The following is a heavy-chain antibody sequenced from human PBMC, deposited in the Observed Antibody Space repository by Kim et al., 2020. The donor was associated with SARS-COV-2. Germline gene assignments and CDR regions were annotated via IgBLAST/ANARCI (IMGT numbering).Heavy chain of an antibody. D-gene: IGHD2-21*02. CDR2: ISSSGSTI. J-gene: IGHJ6*02. CDR3: ARALTYCGGDCYYYYGMDV. CDR1: GFTFSSYE. V-gene: IGHV3-48*03. Sequence: GGSLRLSCAASGFTFSSYEMNWVRQAPGKGLEWVSYISSSGSTIYYADSVKGRFTISRDNAKNSLYLQMNSLRAEDTAVYYCARALTYCGGDCYYYYGMDVWGQGTTVTVSS.